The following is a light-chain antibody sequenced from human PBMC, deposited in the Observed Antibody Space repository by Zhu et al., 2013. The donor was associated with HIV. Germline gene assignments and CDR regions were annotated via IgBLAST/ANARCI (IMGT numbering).Light chain of an antibody. Sequence: QSALTQPPSASGSPGQSVTISCTGTSSDVGGYNYVSWYQQHPGKAPKLMIYEVSNRPSGVSNRFSGSKSGNTASLAITGLQAEDEADYYCQSFDNSLSGWKVFGGGTKVTVL. CDR2: EVS. V-gene: IGLV2-8*01. J-gene: IGLJ3*02. CDR1: SSDVGGYNY. CDR3: QSFDNSLSGWKV.